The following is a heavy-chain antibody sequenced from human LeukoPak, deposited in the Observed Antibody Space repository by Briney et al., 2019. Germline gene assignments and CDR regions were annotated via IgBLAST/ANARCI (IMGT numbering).Heavy chain of an antibody. CDR1: GFTFSSYG. J-gene: IGHJ4*02. CDR3: ARGVVVAATHPDY. D-gene: IGHD2-15*01. Sequence: PGGSLRLSCAASGFTFSSYGMHWVRQAPGKGLEWVAVIWYDGSNKYYADSVKGRFTISRDNSKNTLYLQMNSLRAEDTAVYYCARGVVVAATHPDYWGQGTLVTVSS. V-gene: IGHV3-33*01. CDR2: IWYDGSNK.